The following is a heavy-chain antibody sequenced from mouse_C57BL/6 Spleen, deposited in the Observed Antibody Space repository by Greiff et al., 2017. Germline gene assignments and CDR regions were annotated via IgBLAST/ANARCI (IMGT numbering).Heavy chain of an antibody. CDR3: ARRPKSLDGYYGAMDY. CDR1: GFTFSSYG. V-gene: IGHV5-6*02. D-gene: IGHD2-3*01. Sequence: EVKLVESGGDLVKPGGSLKLSCAASGFTFSSYGMSWVRQTPDKRLEWVATISSGGSYTYYPDSVKGRFTISRDNAKNTLYLQMSSLKSEDTAMYYCARRPKSLDGYYGAMDYWGQGTSVTVSS. J-gene: IGHJ4*01. CDR2: ISSGGSYT.